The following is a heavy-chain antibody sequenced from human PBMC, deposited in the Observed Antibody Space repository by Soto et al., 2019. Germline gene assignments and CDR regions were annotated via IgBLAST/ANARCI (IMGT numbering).Heavy chain of an antibody. CDR3: AKDRARAVLWGYFDY. J-gene: IGHJ4*02. Sequence: GGSLRLSCAASGFTFSSYGMHWVRQAPGKGLEWVAVISYDGSNKYYADSVKGRFTISRDNSKNTLYLQMNSLRAEDTAVYYCAKDRARAVLWGYFDYWGQGTLVTVSS. CDR1: GFTFSSYG. CDR2: ISYDGSNK. V-gene: IGHV3-30*18. D-gene: IGHD2-8*02.